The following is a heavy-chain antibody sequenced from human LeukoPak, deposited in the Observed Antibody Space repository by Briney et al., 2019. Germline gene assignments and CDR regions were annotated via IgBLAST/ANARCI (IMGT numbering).Heavy chain of an antibody. CDR2: IKQDGSNK. V-gene: IGHV3-7*01. J-gene: IGHJ4*02. D-gene: IGHD6-19*01. CDR1: GFTFSSYW. CDR3: AREDGSGWAFDY. Sequence: GGSLRLSCAASGFTFSSYWMSWVRKAPGKGLEWAANIKQDGSNKKSRDTVKGRFTITRANAKNSLYLQMNSLRAEDTAVYYCAREDGSGWAFDYWGQGTLVTVSS.